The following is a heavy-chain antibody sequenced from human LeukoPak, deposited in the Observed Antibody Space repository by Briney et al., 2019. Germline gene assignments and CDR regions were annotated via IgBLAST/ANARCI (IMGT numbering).Heavy chain of an antibody. D-gene: IGHD2-15*01. J-gene: IGHJ5*02. Sequence: ASVKVSCKASGYTFTSYDINWVRQATGQGLEWMGWMNPNSGNTGYAQKFQGRVTITRNTSISTAYTELSSLRSEDTAVYYCARKDCSRGSCYSNWFDPWGQGTLVTVSS. CDR2: MNPNSGNT. V-gene: IGHV1-8*03. CDR1: GYTFTSYD. CDR3: ARKDCSRGSCYSNWFDP.